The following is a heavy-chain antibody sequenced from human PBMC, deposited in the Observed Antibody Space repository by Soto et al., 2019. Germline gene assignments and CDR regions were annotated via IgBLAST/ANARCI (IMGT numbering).Heavy chain of an antibody. Sequence: SETLSLTCTVSGGSINSGNFYWGWIRQRPGKGLEWIGSTYYSGVPYYNPSLKSRVTISVDTSMNRFSLTLTSVTAADTARYYCARDQAPYYDSWSGSSRDGYYGMDVWGPGITVTVS. CDR2: TYYSGVP. CDR1: GGSINSGNFY. V-gene: IGHV4-31*03. D-gene: IGHD3-3*01. J-gene: IGHJ6*02. CDR3: ARDQAPYYDSWSGSSRDGYYGMDV.